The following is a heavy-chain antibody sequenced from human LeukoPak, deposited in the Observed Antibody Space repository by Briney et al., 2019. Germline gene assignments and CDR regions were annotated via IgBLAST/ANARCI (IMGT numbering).Heavy chain of an antibody. CDR3: VVVPAAISFYYFDY. D-gene: IGHD2-2*02. J-gene: IGHJ4*02. V-gene: IGHV1-69*05. CDR1: GGTFSSYA. CDR2: IIPIFGTA. Sequence: ASVTVSCKASGGTFSSYAISWVRQAPGQGLEWMGGIIPIFGTANYAQKFQVRVTITTDESTSTAYMELSSLRSEDTAVYYCVVVPAAISFYYFDYWGQGTLVTVSS.